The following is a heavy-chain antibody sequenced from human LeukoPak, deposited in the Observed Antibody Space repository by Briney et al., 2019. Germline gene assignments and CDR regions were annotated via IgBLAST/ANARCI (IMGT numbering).Heavy chain of an antibody. J-gene: IGHJ3*02. V-gene: IGHV4-59*01. CDR2: IHYSGTT. D-gene: IGHD2-8*01. CDR3: ASTNYWPAFDI. CDR1: GGSINSDY. Sequence: SETLSLTCTVSGGSINSDYWNWIRQPPGKGLEWIGYIHYSGTTNYNPSLKSRVTISIDTSKTQFSLKLSSVTAADTGVYYCASTNYWPAFDIWGQGTMVTVSS.